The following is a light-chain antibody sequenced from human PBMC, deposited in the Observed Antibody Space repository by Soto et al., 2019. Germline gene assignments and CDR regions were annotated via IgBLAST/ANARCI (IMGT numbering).Light chain of an antibody. Sequence: DIQMTQSPSTLSASVGDRVTITCRASQYIERWLAWYQQKPGQAPKLLLYDVSSLVSGVPSRFSGSGSGTEFILTINGLQPDDFAVYFCQQFQSGTWTFGQGTKVDIK. CDR3: QQFQSGTWT. CDR2: DVS. J-gene: IGKJ1*01. V-gene: IGKV1-5*01. CDR1: QYIERW.